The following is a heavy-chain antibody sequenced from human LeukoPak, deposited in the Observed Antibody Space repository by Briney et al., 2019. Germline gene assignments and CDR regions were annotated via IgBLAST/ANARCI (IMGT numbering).Heavy chain of an antibody. J-gene: IGHJ4*02. D-gene: IGHD2-15*01. CDR3: AKGYCSSGTCYCQLDY. Sequence: GGSLRLSCAASGFXFSSNAINWVRQAPGKGLEWVSAISNTGGSTYYADSVKGRFTISRDYSKNTLYLQMNSLRAEDTAVYYCAKGYCSSGTCYCQLDYWGQGTLVTVSS. CDR2: ISNTGGST. CDR1: GFXFSSNA. V-gene: IGHV3-23*01.